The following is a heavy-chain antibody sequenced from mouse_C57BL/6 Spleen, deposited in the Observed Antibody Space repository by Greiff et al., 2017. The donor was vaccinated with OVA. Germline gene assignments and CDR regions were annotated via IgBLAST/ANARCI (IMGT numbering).Heavy chain of an antibody. CDR1: GYTFTSYW. CDR2: IDPSDSYT. Sequence: QVQLQQPGAELVMPGASVKLSCKASGYTFTSYWMHWVKQRPGQGLEWIGEIDPSDSYTNYNQKFKGKSTLTVDKSSSTAYMHLSSLTSEDSAVYYCARLDDYGCFDVWGTGTTVTVSS. V-gene: IGHV1-69*01. CDR3: ARLDDYGCFDV. J-gene: IGHJ1*03. D-gene: IGHD2-3*01.